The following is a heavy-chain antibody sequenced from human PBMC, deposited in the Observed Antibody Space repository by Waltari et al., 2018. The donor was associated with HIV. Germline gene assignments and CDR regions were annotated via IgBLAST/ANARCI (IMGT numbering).Heavy chain of an antibody. CDR2: INAGNGNT. D-gene: IGHD6-19*01. Sequence: QVQLVQSGAEVKKPGASVKVSCKASGNTFTSYAMHWVRQAPGQRLEWMGWINAGNGNTKYSQKCQGRVTLTRDTSASTAYMELSSLRSEDTAVYYCARDLAAVAGHDYWGQGTLVTVSS. V-gene: IGHV1-3*01. J-gene: IGHJ4*02. CDR1: GNTFTSYA. CDR3: ARDLAAVAGHDY.